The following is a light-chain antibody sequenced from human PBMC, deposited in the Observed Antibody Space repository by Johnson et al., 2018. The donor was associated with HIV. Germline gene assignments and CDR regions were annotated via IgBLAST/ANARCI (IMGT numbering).Light chain of an antibody. V-gene: IGLV1-51*02. CDR3: GVWDTRLGVGGV. Sequence: QSVLTQPPSVSAAPGQNVTISCSTNSSNFGNNYVSWYQQLPGTAPKLLIYKNDKRPSGIPDRFSGSKSGTSATLGITGLQTGDEADYYCGVWDTRLGVGGVVGTGTKVTVL. CDR2: KND. J-gene: IGLJ1*01. CDR1: SSNFGNNY.